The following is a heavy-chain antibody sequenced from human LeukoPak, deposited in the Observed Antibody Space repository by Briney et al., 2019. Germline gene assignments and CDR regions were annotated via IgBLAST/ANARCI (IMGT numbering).Heavy chain of an antibody. Sequence: GGSLRLSCAASGFTFDDYAMHWVRQAPGKGLEWVSGISWNSGSIGYADSVKGRFTVSRDNAKNSLYLQMNSLRAEDTALYYCAKGDGSSWPYYFDYWGQGTLVTVSS. CDR3: AKGDGSSWPYYFDY. V-gene: IGHV3-9*01. J-gene: IGHJ4*02. CDR2: ISWNSGSI. D-gene: IGHD6-13*01. CDR1: GFTFDDYA.